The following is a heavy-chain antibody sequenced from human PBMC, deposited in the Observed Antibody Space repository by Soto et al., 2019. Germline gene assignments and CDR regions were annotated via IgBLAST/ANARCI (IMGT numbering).Heavy chain of an antibody. Sequence: QVQLVQSGAEVKKPGSSVKVSCKASGGTFSSYAISWVRQAPGQGLEWMGGIIPIFGTANYAQKFQGRVTITADESTSTAYMELSSLRSEDTAVYYCARDTRDRYSSGDTKPHYYYGIDVWGQGTTVTVSS. CDR1: GGTFSSYA. D-gene: IGHD6-19*01. CDR2: IIPIFGTA. CDR3: ARDTRDRYSSGDTKPHYYYGIDV. V-gene: IGHV1-69*01. J-gene: IGHJ6*02.